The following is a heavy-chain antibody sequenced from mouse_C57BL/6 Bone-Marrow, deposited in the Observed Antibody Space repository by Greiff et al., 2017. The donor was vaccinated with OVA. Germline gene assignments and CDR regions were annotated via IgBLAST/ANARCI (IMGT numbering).Heavy chain of an antibody. CDR1: GFTFSSYA. V-gene: IGHV5-4*01. Sequence: EVQGVESGGGLVKPGGSLKLSCAASGFTFSSYAMSWVRQTPEKRLEWVATISDGGSYTYYPDNVKGRFTISRDNAKNNLYLQMSHLKSEDTAMYYCARDYYGSSWDYWGQGTTLTVSS. CDR3: ARDYYGSSWDY. D-gene: IGHD1-1*01. CDR2: ISDGGSYT. J-gene: IGHJ2*01.